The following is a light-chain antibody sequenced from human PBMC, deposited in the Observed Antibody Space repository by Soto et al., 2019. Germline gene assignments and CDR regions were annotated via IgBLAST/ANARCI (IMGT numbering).Light chain of an antibody. J-gene: IGLJ1*01. CDR3: QSYDSSLGGFV. V-gene: IGLV1-40*01. CDR2: GNI. Sequence: QSAPKQPPSVSGAPGARGTISCTGGSPNIGAAYDVHWYQHLPGTAPKLLIYGNINRPSGVPDRFSGSKSGTSASLAITGLQADDEADYYCQSYDSSLGGFVFGTGTKVTVL. CDR1: SPNIGAAYD.